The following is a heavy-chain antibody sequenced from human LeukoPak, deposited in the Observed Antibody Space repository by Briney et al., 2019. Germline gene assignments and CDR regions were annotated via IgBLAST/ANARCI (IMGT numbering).Heavy chain of an antibody. J-gene: IGHJ4*02. D-gene: IGHD6-19*01. CDR2: ISSTSSTR. CDR3: ARDTIAVAGGFDY. CDR1: GYTFSSFG. Sequence: GGSLRLSCATDGYTFSSFGMNWVRQAPGKGLEWVSYISSTSSTREYADSVKGRFTVSRDNAKKSLYLQMNSLRDDDTAVYYCARDTIAVAGGFDYWGRGTLVTVSS. V-gene: IGHV3-48*02.